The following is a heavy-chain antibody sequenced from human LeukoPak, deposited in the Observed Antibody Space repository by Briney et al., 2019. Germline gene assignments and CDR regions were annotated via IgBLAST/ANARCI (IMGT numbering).Heavy chain of an antibody. CDR2: IIPIFGTA. CDR3: ARGAQYYYDSSGYYY. D-gene: IGHD3-22*01. J-gene: IGHJ4*02. Sequence: SVKVSCKASGGTFSSYAISWVRQAPGQGLEWMGGIIPIFGTANYAQKFQGRVTITTDESTSTAYMELSSLRSEDTAVYYCARGAQYYYDSSGYYYWGQGTLATASS. CDR1: GGTFSSYA. V-gene: IGHV1-69*05.